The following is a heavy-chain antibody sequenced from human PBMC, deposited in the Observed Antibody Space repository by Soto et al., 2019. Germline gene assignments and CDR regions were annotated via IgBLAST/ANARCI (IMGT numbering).Heavy chain of an antibody. J-gene: IGHJ5*02. Sequence: QLQLQESGPGLVKPSETLSLTCTVSGGSISSSSYYWGWIRQPPGKGLEWIGSIYYSGSTYYNPSLKSRVTISVDTSKIQFSLKLSSVTAADTAVYYCARHTPATEVDWFDPWGQGTLVTVSS. V-gene: IGHV4-39*01. D-gene: IGHD5-12*01. CDR1: GGSISSSSYY. CDR3: ARHTPATEVDWFDP. CDR2: IYYSGST.